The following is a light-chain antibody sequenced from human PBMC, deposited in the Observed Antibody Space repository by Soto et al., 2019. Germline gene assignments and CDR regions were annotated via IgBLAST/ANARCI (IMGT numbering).Light chain of an antibody. CDR1: QIISSTY. CDR2: GAS. Sequence: EIVLTQSPGTLSLSPGERATLSCRASQIISSTYLAWYQQKPGQAPRLLIYGASSRATGIPDRFSGSGSGTDFTLTIRRLEPEDFAVYYCQQYGSSPKTFGQGTKVEIK. J-gene: IGKJ1*01. CDR3: QQYGSSPKT. V-gene: IGKV3-20*01.